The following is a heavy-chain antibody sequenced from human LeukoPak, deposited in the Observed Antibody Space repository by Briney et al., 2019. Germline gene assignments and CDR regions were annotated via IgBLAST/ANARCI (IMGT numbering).Heavy chain of an antibody. CDR2: INPNSGGT. V-gene: IGHV1-2*02. Sequence: ASVKVSCKASGYTFTSYDINWVRQATGQGLEWMGWINPNSGGTNYAQKFQGRVTMTRDTSISTAYMELSRLRSDDTAVYYCAREYYDILTGYYYYYYGMDVWGQGTTVTVSS. J-gene: IGHJ6*02. CDR3: AREYYDILTGYYYYYYGMDV. CDR1: GYTFTSYD. D-gene: IGHD3-9*01.